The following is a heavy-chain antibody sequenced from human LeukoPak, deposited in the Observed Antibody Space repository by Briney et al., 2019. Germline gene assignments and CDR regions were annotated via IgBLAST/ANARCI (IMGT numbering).Heavy chain of an antibody. CDR3: ARGRGTSGSNRDFYYYYYMDV. CDR1: GYTFTSYG. V-gene: IGHV1-18*01. J-gene: IGHJ6*03. Sequence: ASVKVSCKASGYTFTSYGISWVRQAPGQGLEWMGWISAYNGNTNYAQKLQGRVTMTTDTSTGTAYMELRSLRSDDTAVYYCARGRGTSGSNRDFYYYYYMDVWGKGTTVTVSS. D-gene: IGHD2-15*01. CDR2: ISAYNGNT.